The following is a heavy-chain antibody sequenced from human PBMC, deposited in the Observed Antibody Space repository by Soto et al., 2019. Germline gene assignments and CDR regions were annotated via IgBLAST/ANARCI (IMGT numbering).Heavy chain of an antibody. J-gene: IGHJ3*01. CDR1: GYSFTSYW. V-gene: IGHV5-51*01. D-gene: IGHD3-16*01. CDR2: IYPGDSDT. Sequence: PGESLKISCKGSGYSFTSYWIGWVRQMPGKGLEWMGIIYPGDSDTRYSPSFQGQVTISADKSISTAYLQWSSLKASDTAMYYCSRQFCIKIRRHIGSFYFWGPGTMVTVSS. CDR3: SRQFCIKIRRHIGSFYF.